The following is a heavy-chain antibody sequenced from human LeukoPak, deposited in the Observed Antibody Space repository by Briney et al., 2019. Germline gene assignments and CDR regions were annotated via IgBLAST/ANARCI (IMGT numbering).Heavy chain of an antibody. J-gene: IGHJ4*02. CDR2: ISGIGISI. D-gene: IGHD5-24*01. CDR3: AKDMHGYDRPVDY. CDR1: GFTFNIHA. V-gene: IGHV3-23*01. Sequence: PGGSLRLCCAASGFTFNIHAMDWVRQAAGKGLEWVSSISGIGISIYYADSVKGRFTISRDNSKNTVYLQMNRLIAEDTAVYYCAKDMHGYDRPVDYWGRGTQVIVSS.